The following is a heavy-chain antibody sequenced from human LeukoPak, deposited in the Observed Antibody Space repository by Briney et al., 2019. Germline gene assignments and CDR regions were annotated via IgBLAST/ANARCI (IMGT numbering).Heavy chain of an antibody. V-gene: IGHV3-23*01. D-gene: IGHD3-9*01. CDR2: ISGSGGST. Sequence: PGGSLRLSCAASGFTFRSYAMSWVRQAPGKGLEWVSAISGSGGSTYYADSVKGRFTISRDNSKNTLYLQMNSLRAEDTAVYYCAKDWTYDILTGYGVDYWGQGTLVTVSS. CDR1: GFTFRSYA. J-gene: IGHJ4*02. CDR3: AKDWTYDILTGYGVDY.